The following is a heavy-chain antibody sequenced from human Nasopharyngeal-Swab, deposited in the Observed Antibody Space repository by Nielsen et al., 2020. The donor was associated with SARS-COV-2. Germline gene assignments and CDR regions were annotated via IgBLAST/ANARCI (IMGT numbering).Heavy chain of an antibody. Sequence: GESLKISCAASGLIFTNSWMSWVRQAPGKGLEWVANIKQDGSDKYYVDSVKGRFTISRDNAKNSLELQMNSLRVEDTAVYYCGRGGKLGALDIWGQGTMVTVSS. CDR3: GRGGKLGALDI. V-gene: IGHV3-7*01. D-gene: IGHD3-16*01. CDR2: IKQDGSDK. CDR1: GLIFTNSW. J-gene: IGHJ3*02.